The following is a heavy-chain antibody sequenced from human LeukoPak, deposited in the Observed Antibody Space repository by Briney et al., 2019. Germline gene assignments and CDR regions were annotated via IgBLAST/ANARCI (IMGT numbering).Heavy chain of an antibody. CDR2: IHPNSGGI. D-gene: IGHD1-14*01. J-gene: IGHJ4*02. V-gene: IGHV1-2*02. CDR3: GRKSANRKTSEFDY. CDR1: GYRFTSYG. Sequence: GASVKVSCKASGYRFTSYGISWVRQAPGQGLEWMGWIHPNSGGIKYAQKFQGRVTMTRDTSISTAYMELSGLTSDDTAVYYCGRKSANRKTSEFDYWGQGTLVTVSS.